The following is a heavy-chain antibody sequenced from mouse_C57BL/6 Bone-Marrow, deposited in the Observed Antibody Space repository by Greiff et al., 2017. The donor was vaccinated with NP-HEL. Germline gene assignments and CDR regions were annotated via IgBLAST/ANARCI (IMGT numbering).Heavy chain of an antibody. Sequence: VQLQQSGPGLVQPSQSLSITCTVSGFSLTSYGVHWVRQSPGKGLEWLGVIWSGGSTDYNAALISRLGISKDNSKSQVVFKMHSLQADDTAIYYCASLGYAMDYWGQGTSVTVSS. D-gene: IGHD4-1*01. J-gene: IGHJ4*01. CDR1: GFSLTSYG. V-gene: IGHV2-2*01. CDR2: IWSGGST. CDR3: ASLGYAMDY.